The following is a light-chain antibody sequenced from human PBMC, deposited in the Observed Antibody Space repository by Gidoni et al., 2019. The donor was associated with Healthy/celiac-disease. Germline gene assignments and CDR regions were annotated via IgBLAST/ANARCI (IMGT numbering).Light chain of an antibody. V-gene: IGKV1-5*03. CDR1: QSSSSW. J-gene: IGKJ3*01. CDR2: KAS. Sequence: LQMTQSPSTLSASVGDRVTITCRASQSSSSWLAWYQQKPGKAPKLLIYKASSLESGVPSRFSGSGSGTEFTLTISSLQPDDFATYYCQQYNSYLFTFGPXTKVDIK. CDR3: QQYNSYLFT.